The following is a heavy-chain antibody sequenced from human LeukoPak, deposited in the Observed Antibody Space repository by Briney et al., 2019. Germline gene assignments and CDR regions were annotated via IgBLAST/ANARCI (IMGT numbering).Heavy chain of an antibody. CDR2: ISAYNGNT. V-gene: IGHV1-18*01. D-gene: IGHD3-3*01. J-gene: IGHJ1*01. CDR3: ATKGFYDFWSGYYRYFQH. Sequence: GASVKVSCKASGYTFTSYGISWVRQAPGQGLEWMGWISAYNGNTNYAQKLQGRVTMTTDTSTSTAYMELRSLRSDDTAVYYCATKGFYDFWSGYYRYFQHWGQGTLVTVSS. CDR1: GYTFTSYG.